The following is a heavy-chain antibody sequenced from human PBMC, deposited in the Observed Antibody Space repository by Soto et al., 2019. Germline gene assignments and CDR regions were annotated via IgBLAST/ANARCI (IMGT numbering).Heavy chain of an antibody. Sequence: QVQLVQSGAEVKKPGSSVKVSCKASGGTFSSYTISWVRQAPGQGLEWMGRIIPILGIANYAQKFQGRVTITEDKSTSTAYMELSSLRSEDTAVYYCAREIVEIATTYFDYWGQGTLVTVSS. CDR1: GGTFSSYT. D-gene: IGHD2-21*01. CDR3: AREIVEIATTYFDY. CDR2: IIPILGIA. J-gene: IGHJ4*02. V-gene: IGHV1-69*08.